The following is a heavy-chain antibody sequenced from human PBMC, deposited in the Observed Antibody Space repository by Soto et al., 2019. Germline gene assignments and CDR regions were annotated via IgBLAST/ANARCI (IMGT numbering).Heavy chain of an antibody. J-gene: IGHJ6*02. D-gene: IGHD3-10*01. CDR1: GGSISSSSYY. CDR3: ARNGYGSGSIYKLQYYYYGTDV. Sequence: SETLSLTCTVSGGSISSSSYYWGWIRQPPGKGLEWIGSIYYSGSTYYNPSLKSRVTISVDTSKNQFSLKLSSVTAADTAVYYCARNGYGSGSIYKLQYYYYGTDVWGQGTTVTVSS. V-gene: IGHV4-39*01. CDR2: IYYSGST.